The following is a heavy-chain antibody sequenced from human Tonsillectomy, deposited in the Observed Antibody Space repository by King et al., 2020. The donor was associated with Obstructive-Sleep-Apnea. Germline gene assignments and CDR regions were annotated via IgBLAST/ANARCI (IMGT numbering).Heavy chain of an antibody. V-gene: IGHV3-23*04. CDR2: ISGSGGST. CDR1: GFTFSSYA. CDR3: AKERGIAVAGDYYYYGMDV. Sequence: EVQLVESGGGLVQPGGSLRLSCAASGFTFSSYAMSWVRQAPGKGLEWVSAISGSGGSTYYADSVKGRFTFSRDNSKNTLYLQMNSLRAEDTAVNYCAKERGIAVAGDYYYYGMDVWGQGTTVTVSS. D-gene: IGHD6-19*01. J-gene: IGHJ6*02.